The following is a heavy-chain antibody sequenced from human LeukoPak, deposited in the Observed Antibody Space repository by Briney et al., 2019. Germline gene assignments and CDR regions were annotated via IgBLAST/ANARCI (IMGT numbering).Heavy chain of an antibody. Sequence: PGGSLRLSCAASGFTFSSYGMHWVRQAPGKGLEWVAFIRYDGSNKYYADSVKGRFTISRDNSKNTLYLQMNSLRAEDTAVYYCAKDFLEYQLLYYFDYWGQGTLVTVSS. V-gene: IGHV3-30*02. D-gene: IGHD2-2*02. CDR2: IRYDGSNK. CDR3: AKDFLEYQLLYYFDY. J-gene: IGHJ4*02. CDR1: GFTFSSYG.